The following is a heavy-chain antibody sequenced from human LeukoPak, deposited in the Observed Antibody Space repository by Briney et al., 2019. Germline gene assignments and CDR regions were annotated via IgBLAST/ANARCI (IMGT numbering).Heavy chain of an antibody. Sequence: GGSLRLSCAASGFTFSSYSMNWVRQAPGKGLEWVSSISSSSSYIYYADSVKGRFTISRDNAKNTLYLQMNSLRAEDTAVYYCAREKAMTPSFDIWGQGTMVTVSS. J-gene: IGHJ3*02. CDR3: AREKAMTPSFDI. CDR2: ISSSSSYI. V-gene: IGHV3-21*01. D-gene: IGHD2-2*01. CDR1: GFTFSSYS.